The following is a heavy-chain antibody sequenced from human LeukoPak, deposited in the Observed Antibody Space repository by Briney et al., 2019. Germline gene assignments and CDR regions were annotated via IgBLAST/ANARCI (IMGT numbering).Heavy chain of an antibody. J-gene: IGHJ5*02. V-gene: IGHV1-8*01. D-gene: IGHD3-10*01. Sequence: ASVKVSCTASGFTFTSYDINWVRQAAGQGLEWIGWMNPNNGNTGYAQKFQGRVTVTRDTTISTAYMELRSLRSEDTAVYYCVRDGEGVAISVNYWFDPWGQGTLVTVSS. CDR1: GFTFTSYD. CDR2: MNPNNGNT. CDR3: VRDGEGVAISVNYWFDP.